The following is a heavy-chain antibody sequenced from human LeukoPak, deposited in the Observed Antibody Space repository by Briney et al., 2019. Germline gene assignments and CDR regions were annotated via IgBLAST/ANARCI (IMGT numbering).Heavy chain of an antibody. V-gene: IGHV4-39*01. CDR3: ARHRKQWLDRSSWFDP. J-gene: IGHJ5*02. D-gene: IGHD6-19*01. Sequence: PSETLSLTCTVSGGSISSSSYYWGWIRQPPGKGLEWIGSIYYSGSTYYNPSLKSRVTISVDTSKNQFSLKLSSVTAADTAVYYCARHRKQWLDRSSWFDPWGQGTLVTVSS. CDR1: GGSISSSSYY. CDR2: IYYSGST.